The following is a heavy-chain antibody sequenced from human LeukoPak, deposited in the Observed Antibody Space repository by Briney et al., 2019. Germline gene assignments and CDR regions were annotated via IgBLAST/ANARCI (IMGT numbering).Heavy chain of an antibody. CDR1: GDSISRSTYY. J-gene: IGHJ4*02. Sequence: SETLSLTCTVSGDSISRSTYYWAWIRQPPGKGLEWIGSVYYGRSPYFNPSLESRATISVDTSKNHFSLKMSSVTAADTAVYYCARSSGTGTFSYWGQGTLVTVSP. V-gene: IGHV4-39*02. CDR2: VYYGRSP. CDR3: ARSSGTGTFSY. D-gene: IGHD6-25*01.